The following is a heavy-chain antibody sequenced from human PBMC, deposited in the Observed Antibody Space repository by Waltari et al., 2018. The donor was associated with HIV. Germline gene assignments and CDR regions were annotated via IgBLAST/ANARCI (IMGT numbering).Heavy chain of an antibody. CDR2: VYHSGST. V-gene: IGHV4-39*01. D-gene: IGHD5-18*01. J-gene: IGHJ5*02. Sequence: QLQPQESGPGLVKPSETLSLTCTVSGGSISTDPYYWGWIRQPPRKGLEWIRSVYHSGSTYYNPSLKSRVTISVDTSKNQFSLKVRSVTAADTAVYYCARSINSVIQQRFDPWGQGTLVIVSS. CDR1: GGSISTDPYY. CDR3: ARSINSVIQQRFDP.